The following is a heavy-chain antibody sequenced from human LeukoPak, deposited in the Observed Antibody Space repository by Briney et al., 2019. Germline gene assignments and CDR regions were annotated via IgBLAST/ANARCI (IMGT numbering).Heavy chain of an antibody. CDR1: GFTFSSYG. Sequence: PGGSLRLSCAASGFTFSSYGMHWVRQAPGKGLEWVAVISYDGSNKYYADSVKGRFTVSRDNSENTVYLQISGLRAEDTAVYYCARDTDTTSHYGRFDPWGQGTLVTVSS. J-gene: IGHJ5*02. CDR2: ISYDGSNK. V-gene: IGHV3-30*03. CDR3: ARDTDTTSHYGRFDP. D-gene: IGHD4-17*01.